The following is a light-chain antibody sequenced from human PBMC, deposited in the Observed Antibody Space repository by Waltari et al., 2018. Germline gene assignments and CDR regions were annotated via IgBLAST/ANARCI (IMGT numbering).Light chain of an antibody. V-gene: IGKV4-1*01. CDR2: WAS. CDR1: QSLLYTSNNKNY. CDR3: LQYLHTPRT. Sequence: DVVMPQSPDSLAVSPGERATINCKSSQSLLYTSNNKNYLAWYQQKPGQPPKILIYWASIRESGVPDRFSGSGSGTDFTLTISGLQAEDVASYFCLQYLHTPRTFGQGTKVEIK. J-gene: IGKJ1*01.